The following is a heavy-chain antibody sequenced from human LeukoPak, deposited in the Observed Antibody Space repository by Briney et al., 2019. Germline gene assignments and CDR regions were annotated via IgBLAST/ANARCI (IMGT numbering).Heavy chain of an antibody. Sequence: PSETLSLTCTVSGGSISSGGYYWSWIRQHPGKGLEWIGYIYYSGSTYYNPSLKSRVTISVDTSKNQFSLKLSSVTAADTAVYYCARGKKCGRGSCYAQPVDYWGQGTLVTVSS. J-gene: IGHJ4*02. V-gene: IGHV4-31*03. CDR3: ARGKKCGRGSCYAQPVDY. CDR1: GGSISSGGYY. CDR2: IYYSGST. D-gene: IGHD2-15*01.